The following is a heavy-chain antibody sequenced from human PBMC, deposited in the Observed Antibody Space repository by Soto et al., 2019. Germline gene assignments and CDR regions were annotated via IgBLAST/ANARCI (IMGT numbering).Heavy chain of an antibody. V-gene: IGHV3-30-3*01. CDR3: ARAWGSLDY. CDR1: GFTFSSYA. Sequence: GGSLRLSCAASGFTFSSYAMHWVRQAPGKGLEWVAVISYDGSNKYYADSVKGRFTISRDNSKNTLYLQMNSLRAEDTAVYYCARAWGSLDYWGQGTLVTVSS. J-gene: IGHJ4*02. D-gene: IGHD3-16*01. CDR2: ISYDGSNK.